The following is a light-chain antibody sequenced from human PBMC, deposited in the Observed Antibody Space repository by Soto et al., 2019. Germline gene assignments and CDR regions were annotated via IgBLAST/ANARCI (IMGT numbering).Light chain of an antibody. CDR2: GTS. CDR1: QTVAYTS. J-gene: IGKJ1*01. Sequence: EIVLTQSPGILSLSPGARATLSCRASQTVAYTSLAWYQQRPGQAPRLLIYGTSTRATGTPDRFIGSGSGTAFTLTISRLEPEDFAVYYCLQYVTTPRTFGQGTKVE. CDR3: LQYVTTPRT. V-gene: IGKV3-20*01.